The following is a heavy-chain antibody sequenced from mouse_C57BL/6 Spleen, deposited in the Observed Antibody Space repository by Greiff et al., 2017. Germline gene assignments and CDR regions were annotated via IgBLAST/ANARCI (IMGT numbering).Heavy chain of an antibody. CDR2: ISRGGDYI. V-gene: IGHV5-9-1*02. CDR3: TRASGSYYGSSFGYFDD. CDR1: GFTFSSYA. J-gene: IGHJ1*03. Sequence: EVHLVESGEGLVKPGGSLKLSCAASGFTFSSYAMSWVRQTPEKRLEWVAYISRGGDYINYADTVKGRFTISRDNARNTQYLQMSSLKSEDTAMYYCTRASGSYYGSSFGYFDDWGTGTTVTVSS. D-gene: IGHD1-1*01.